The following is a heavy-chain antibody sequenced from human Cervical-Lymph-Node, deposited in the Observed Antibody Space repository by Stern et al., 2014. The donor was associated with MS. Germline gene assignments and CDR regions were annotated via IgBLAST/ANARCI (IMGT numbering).Heavy chain of an antibody. CDR1: GYTFTSYY. V-gene: IGHV1-46*03. J-gene: IGHJ1*01. Sequence: QVQLVQSGAEVKKPGASVKVSCKASGYTFTSYYMHWVRQAPGQGLEWMGIINPSGGSTSYAQKFQGRVTMTRDTSTSTVYMELSSLRSEDTAVYYCARSEIAVAATVEYFQHWGQGTLVTVSS. CDR3: ARSEIAVAATVEYFQH. CDR2: INPSGGST. D-gene: IGHD6-19*01.